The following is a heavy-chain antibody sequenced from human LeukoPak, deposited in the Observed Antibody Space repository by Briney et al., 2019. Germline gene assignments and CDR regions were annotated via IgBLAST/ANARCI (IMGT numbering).Heavy chain of an antibody. J-gene: IGHJ4*02. CDR1: GGTFSSYA. CDR2: LIPIFGTA. CDR3: ARSHYGDYYFNY. Sequence: SVKVSCKASGGTFSSYAISWVRQAPGQGLEWMGGLIPIFGTANYAQKFQGRVTITTDESTSTAYMALSSLRSEDTAVYYRARSHYGDYYFNYGGQGTLVTVSS. V-gene: IGHV1-69*05. D-gene: IGHD4-17*01.